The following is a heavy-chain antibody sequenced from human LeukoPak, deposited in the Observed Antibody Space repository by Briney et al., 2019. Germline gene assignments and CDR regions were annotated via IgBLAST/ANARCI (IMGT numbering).Heavy chain of an antibody. CDR3: ARALNWNYPDAFDI. J-gene: IGHJ3*02. D-gene: IGHD1-7*01. Sequence: PSETLSLTCTVSGGSISSDYWSWIRQPAGKGLEWIGRIYTSGSTNYNPSLKSRVTMSVDTSKNQFSLKLSSVTAADTAVYYCARALNWNYPDAFDIWGQGTMVTVSS. CDR2: IYTSGST. CDR1: GGSISSDY. V-gene: IGHV4-4*07.